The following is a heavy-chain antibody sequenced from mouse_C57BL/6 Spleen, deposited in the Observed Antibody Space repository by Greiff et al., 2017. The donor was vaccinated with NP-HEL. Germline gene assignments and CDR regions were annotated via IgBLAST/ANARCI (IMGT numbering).Heavy chain of an antibody. Sequence: EVQLQQSGPELVKPGASVKISCKASGYSFTGYYMNWVKQSPEKSLEWIGEINPSTGGTTYNQKFKAKATLTVDKSSSTAYMQLKSLTSEDSAVYYGGRSGLRLKYYAMDYWVQGTSVTVSS. J-gene: IGHJ4*01. V-gene: IGHV1-42*01. CDR2: INPSTGGT. D-gene: IGHD2-4*01. CDR1: GYSFTGYY. CDR3: GRSGLRLKYYAMDY.